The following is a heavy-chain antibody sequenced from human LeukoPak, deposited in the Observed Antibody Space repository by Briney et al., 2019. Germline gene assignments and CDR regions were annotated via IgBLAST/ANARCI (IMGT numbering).Heavy chain of an antibody. CDR3: ARVEMATITGGYYYGMDV. J-gene: IGHJ6*02. D-gene: IGHD5-24*01. CDR2: ITAYNGNT. V-gene: IGHV1-18*01. CDR1: GYTFTSYG. Sequence: GASVKVSCKASGYTFTSYGISWVRQATGQGLEWMGWITAYNGNTNYAQKLQGRVTMTTDTSTSTAYMELRSQRSDDTAVYYCARVEMATITGGYYYGMDVWGQGTTVTVSS.